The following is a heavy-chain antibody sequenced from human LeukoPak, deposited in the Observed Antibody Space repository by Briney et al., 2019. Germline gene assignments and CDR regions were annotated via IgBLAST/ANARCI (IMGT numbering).Heavy chain of an antibody. J-gene: IGHJ4*02. CDR3: ARVRCSSNSCFPDY. Sequence: GGSLRLSCAASGFTFSTYRMSWVRQAPGKGLEWVANIKQDGSDKYYVDSAKGRFTISRDNAKNSLFLQMNSLRAEDTAVYYCARVRCSSNSCFPDYWGQGTLVTVSS. D-gene: IGHD2-2*01. V-gene: IGHV3-7*01. CDR2: IKQDGSDK. CDR1: GFTFSTYR.